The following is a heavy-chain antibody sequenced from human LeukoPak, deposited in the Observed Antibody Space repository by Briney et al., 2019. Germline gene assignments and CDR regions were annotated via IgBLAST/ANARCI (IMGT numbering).Heavy chain of an antibody. CDR2: IYYSGNT. CDR3: ARLGDTVSTDRYFDY. CDR1: SGSISSSSYY. V-gene: IGHV4-39*01. D-gene: IGHD5/OR15-5a*01. J-gene: IGHJ4*02. Sequence: PSETLSLTCTVSSGSISSSSYYWGWIRQPPGKGLEWIGSIYYSGNTYYNPSLKSRVTLSVDTSKNQFSLKLSSVTTADTAVYYCARLGDTVSTDRYFDYWGQGTLVTVSS.